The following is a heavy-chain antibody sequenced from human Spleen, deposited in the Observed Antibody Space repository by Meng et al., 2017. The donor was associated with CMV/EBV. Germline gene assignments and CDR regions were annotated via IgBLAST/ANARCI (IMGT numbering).Heavy chain of an antibody. J-gene: IGHJ4*02. D-gene: IGHD3-3*01. CDR3: ARDQYDFWSGYYNRPADY. CDR1: TFTGYY. CDR2: INPNSGGT. V-gene: IGHV1-2*02. Sequence: TFTGYYMHWVRQAPGQGLEWMGWINPNSGGTNYAQKFQGRVTMTRDTSISTAYMELSRLRSDDTAVYYCARDQYDFWSGYYNRPADYWGQGTLVTVSS.